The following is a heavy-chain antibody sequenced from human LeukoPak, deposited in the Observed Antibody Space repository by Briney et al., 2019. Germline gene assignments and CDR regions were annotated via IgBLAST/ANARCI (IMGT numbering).Heavy chain of an antibody. D-gene: IGHD6-19*01. J-gene: IGHJ4*02. CDR3: ARAAKAPGIAVAGHFDY. CDR2: IYYSGST. Sequence: PSETLSLTCTVSGGSISSSSYYWGWIRQPPGKGLEWIGSIYYSGSTYYNPSLKSRVTISVDTSKNQFSLKLSSVTAADTAVYYCARAAKAPGIAVAGHFDYWGQGTLVTVSS. CDR1: GGSISSSSYY. V-gene: IGHV4-39*07.